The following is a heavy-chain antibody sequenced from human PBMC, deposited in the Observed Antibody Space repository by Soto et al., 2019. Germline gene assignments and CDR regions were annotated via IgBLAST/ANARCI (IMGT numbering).Heavy chain of an antibody. V-gene: IGHV4-34*01. Sequence: QVQLQQWGAGLLKPSETLSLTCAVYGGSFSGYYWSWIRQPPGKGLEWIGEINHSGSTNYNPSLKSRVTISVDTSKNQFSLKLSSVTAADTAVYYCARGPGYCSRTSCYSSWFDPWGQGTLVTVSS. CDR2: INHSGST. J-gene: IGHJ5*02. CDR3: ARGPGYCSRTSCYSSWFDP. D-gene: IGHD2-2*02. CDR1: GGSFSGYY.